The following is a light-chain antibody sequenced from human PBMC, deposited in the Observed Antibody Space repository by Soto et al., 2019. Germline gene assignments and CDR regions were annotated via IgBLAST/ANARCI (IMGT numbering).Light chain of an antibody. J-gene: IGKJ1*01. CDR3: MQALQIPWT. V-gene: IGKV2-28*01. CDR2: LGS. CDR1: QSLLHNDGYNF. Sequence: DIVMTQSPLSLPVTPGEPASISCRSSQSLLHNDGYNFLGWYLQKPGQSPQLLIYLGSNRASGVPDRFIGSGSGTDFTLKISRVEAEDVGVYYCMQALQIPWTFGQGTKVEIK.